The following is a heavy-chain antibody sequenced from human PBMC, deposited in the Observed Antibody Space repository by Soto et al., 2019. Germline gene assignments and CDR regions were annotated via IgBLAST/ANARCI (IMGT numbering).Heavy chain of an antibody. CDR3: AKELAVDCSGGSCYSRRSSEYFQH. CDR2: ISYDGSNK. CDR1: GFTFSSYG. Sequence: GGSLRLSCAASGFTFSSYGMHWVRQAPGKGLEWVAVISYDGSNKYYADSVKGRFTISRDNSKNTLYLQMNSLRAEDTAVYYCAKELAVDCSGGSCYSRRSSEYFQHWGQGTLVTVSS. D-gene: IGHD2-15*01. V-gene: IGHV3-30*18. J-gene: IGHJ1*01.